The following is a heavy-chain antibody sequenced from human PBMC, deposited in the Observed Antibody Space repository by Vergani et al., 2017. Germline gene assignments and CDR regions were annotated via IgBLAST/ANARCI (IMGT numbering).Heavy chain of an antibody. Sequence: EVHLLESGGGLVQSGGSLRLSCAASGFTFSNSAVSWVRQAPGRGLAWVSSISGPGLSTYYADSVKGRFSISRDNSKNTLYLQMNSLRAEDTAVYYCAKDMGSITMVRGVTDYWGQGTLVTVSS. D-gene: IGHD3-10*01. V-gene: IGHV3-23*01. CDR3: AKDMGSITMVRGVTDY. CDR2: ISGPGLST. J-gene: IGHJ4*02. CDR1: GFTFSNSA.